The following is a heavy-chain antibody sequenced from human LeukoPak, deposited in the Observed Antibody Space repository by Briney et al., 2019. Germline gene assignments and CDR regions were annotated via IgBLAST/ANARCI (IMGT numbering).Heavy chain of an antibody. CDR3: ARPYDSSGSYAFDI. J-gene: IGHJ3*02. D-gene: IGHD3-22*01. Sequence: GESLRISCKGSGYSFNTYWIGWVRQMPGKGLEWMGIIYPGDSDTRYSPSFQGQVTISADKSISTAYLQWSSLKASDTAMYYCARPYDSSGSYAFDIWGQGTMVTVSS. CDR2: IYPGDSDT. V-gene: IGHV5-51*01. CDR1: GYSFNTYW.